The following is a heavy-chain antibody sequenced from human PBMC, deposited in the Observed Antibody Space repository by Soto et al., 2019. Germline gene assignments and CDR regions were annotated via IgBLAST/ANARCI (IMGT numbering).Heavy chain of an antibody. CDR1: GFTFSSYG. D-gene: IGHD1-1*01. CDR2: IGYDGSNK. J-gene: IGHJ6*02. Sequence: QVQLVESGGGVVQPGRSLRLSCAASGFTFSSYGMHWVRQAPGKGLEWVAVIGYDGSNKYYADSVKGRFTISRDNSKNTLYLQMNSLRAEDTAVYYCARDPLGGAGTHYGMDVWGQGTTVTVSS. V-gene: IGHV3-33*01. CDR3: ARDPLGGAGTHYGMDV.